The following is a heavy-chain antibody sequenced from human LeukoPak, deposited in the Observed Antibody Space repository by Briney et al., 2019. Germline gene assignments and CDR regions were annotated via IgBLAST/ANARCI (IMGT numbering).Heavy chain of an antibody. CDR3: ARWAAYCGGDCYSLDAFDI. V-gene: IGHV1-2*02. CDR2: INPNSGGT. Sequence: PGASVKVSCKASGYTFTGYYMHWVRQAPGQGLEWMGWINPNSGGTNYAQKFQGRVTMTRDTSISTAYMELSRLRSDDTAVYYCARWAAYCGGDCYSLDAFDIWGQGTMVTVSS. D-gene: IGHD2-21*02. J-gene: IGHJ3*02. CDR1: GYTFTGYY.